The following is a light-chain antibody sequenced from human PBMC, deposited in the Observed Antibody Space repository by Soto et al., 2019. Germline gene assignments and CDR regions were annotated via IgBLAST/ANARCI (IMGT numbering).Light chain of an antibody. V-gene: IGKV3-15*01. Sequence: DIVMTQSPATLSVSPGERATLSCRASQSVNSNLAWYQQKPDQPPRLLIYGASTRATGIPARFSGSGSGTEVTLTISSLQSEDFAVYYCQQYNNWPYTFGQGTKLEIK. CDR2: GAS. CDR1: QSVNSN. CDR3: QQYNNWPYT. J-gene: IGKJ2*01.